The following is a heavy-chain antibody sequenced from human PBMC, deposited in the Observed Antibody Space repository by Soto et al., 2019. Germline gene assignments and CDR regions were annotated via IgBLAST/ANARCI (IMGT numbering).Heavy chain of an antibody. CDR1: GFTFSSYA. J-gene: IGHJ4*02. D-gene: IGHD6-25*01. Sequence: QVQLVESGGGVVQPGRSLRLSCAASGFTFSSYAMHWVRQAPGKGLEWVAVISYDGSNKYYADSVKGRFTISRDNSKNTLYLQMNSLRAEDTAVYYCARVSRPAAPTLGVDYWGQGTLVTVSS. V-gene: IGHV3-30-3*01. CDR2: ISYDGSNK. CDR3: ARVSRPAAPTLGVDY.